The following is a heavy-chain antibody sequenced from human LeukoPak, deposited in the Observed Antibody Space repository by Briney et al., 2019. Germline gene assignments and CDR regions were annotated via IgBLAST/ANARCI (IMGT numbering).Heavy chain of an antibody. V-gene: IGHV3-23*01. CDR1: GFTFSNYA. J-gene: IGHJ4*02. D-gene: IGHD1-26*01. Sequence: PGGSLRLSCAASGFTFSNYAMSWVRQAPGKGLEWVSGIINGGESTYYADSVKGRFTISRDNSKKMLYLQMYSLRAEDTAVYYCAKEGRAGATYFDHWGQGTRVTVSS. CDR2: IINGGEST. CDR3: AKEGRAGATYFDH.